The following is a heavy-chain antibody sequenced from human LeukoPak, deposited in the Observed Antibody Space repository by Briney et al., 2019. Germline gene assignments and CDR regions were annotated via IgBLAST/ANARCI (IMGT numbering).Heavy chain of an antibody. CDR2: IYPGDSDT. J-gene: IGHJ4*02. CDR1: GYSFTSYW. D-gene: IGHD6-13*01. V-gene: IGHV5-51*01. CDR3: ARPAAAAPRGAPFDY. Sequence: GESLKISCTGSGYSFTSYWIGWVRQMPGKGLEWMGIIYPGDSDTGYSPSFQGQVTISADKSISTAYLQWSSLKASDTAMYYCARPAAAAPRGAPFDYWGQGTLVTVSS.